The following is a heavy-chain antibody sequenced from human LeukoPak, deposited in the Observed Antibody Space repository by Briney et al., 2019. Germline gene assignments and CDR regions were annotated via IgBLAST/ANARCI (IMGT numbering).Heavy chain of an antibody. CDR2: IWYDGSNK. V-gene: IGHV3-30*02. J-gene: IGHJ4*02. D-gene: IGHD1-14*01. Sequence: PGGSLRLSCAASGFTFSNYGMHWVRQAPGKGLEWVALIWYDGSNKYYADSVRGRFTISRDNSKNTLYLQMSSLRAEDTAVYYCVKDSPTESTGYWGQGTLVTVSS. CDR3: VKDSPTESTGY. CDR1: GFTFSNYG.